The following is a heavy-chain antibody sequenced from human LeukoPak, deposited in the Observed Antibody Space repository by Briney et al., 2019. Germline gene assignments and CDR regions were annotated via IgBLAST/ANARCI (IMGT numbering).Heavy chain of an antibody. V-gene: IGHV1-69*04. CDR1: GGTFSSYA. CDR3: ARGLGDYNTDWFPVSGY. J-gene: IGHJ4*02. Sequence: GASVKVSCKASGGTFSSYAISWVRQAPGQGLEWMGRIIPILGIANYAQKFQGRVTITADKSTSTAYMELSSLRSEDTAVYYCARGLGDYNTDWFPVSGYWGQGTLVTVSS. D-gene: IGHD3-9*01. CDR2: IIPILGIA.